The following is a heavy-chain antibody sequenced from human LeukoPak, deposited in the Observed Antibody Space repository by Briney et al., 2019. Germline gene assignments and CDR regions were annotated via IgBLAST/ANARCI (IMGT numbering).Heavy chain of an antibody. CDR1: GYTFTGYY. V-gene: IGHV1-2*02. J-gene: IGHJ4*02. CDR2: INPNSGGT. CDR3: ARDPELDSSSWYYFDY. D-gene: IGHD6-13*01. Sequence: ASVKVSCKASGYTFTGYYMHWVRQAPGQGLEWMGWINPNSGGTNYAQKFQGRVTMTRDTSISTAYMELSRPRSDDTAVYYCARDPELDSSSWYYFDYWGQGTLVTVSS.